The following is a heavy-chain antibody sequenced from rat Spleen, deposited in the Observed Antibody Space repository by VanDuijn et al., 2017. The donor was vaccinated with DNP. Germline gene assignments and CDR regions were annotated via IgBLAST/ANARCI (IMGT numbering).Heavy chain of an antibody. V-gene: IGHV5-25*01. D-gene: IGHD1-10*01. J-gene: IGHJ3*01. CDR1: GLTFSYSD. CDR2: IDSSGGTT. Sequence: EVQLVESGGGLVQPGRSMKLSCVASGLTFSYSDLAWVRQAPTGGLEWVASIDSSGGTTYYRDSVKGRFTVSRDDAKSTLYLQMDSLRSEDTATYFCATQGQLGITWFAYWGQGTLVTVSS. CDR3: ATQGQLGITWFAY.